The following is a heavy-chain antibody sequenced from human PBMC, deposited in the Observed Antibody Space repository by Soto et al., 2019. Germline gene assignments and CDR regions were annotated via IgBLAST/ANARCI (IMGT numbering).Heavy chain of an antibody. CDR2: INHSGST. Sequence: QVQLQQWGAGLLKPSETLSLTCAVYGGSFSGYYWTWIRQPPGTGLECIGEINHSGSTNYNPSLNSRGPISVNTSHNQFSLQLTSVAAEDPAVYYCARDKITGLFGYWGEGTLVTVSS. J-gene: IGHJ4*02. V-gene: IGHV4-34*01. CDR1: GGSFSGYY. D-gene: IGHD2-8*02. CDR3: ARDKITGLFGY.